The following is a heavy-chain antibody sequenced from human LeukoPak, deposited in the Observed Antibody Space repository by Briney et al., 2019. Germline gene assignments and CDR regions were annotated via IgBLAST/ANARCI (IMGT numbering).Heavy chain of an antibody. Sequence: SETLSLTCTVSGGSISSSSYYWGWIRQPPGKGLEWIGSIYYSGSTYYNPSLKSRVTISVDTSKNQFSLKLSSVTAADTAVYYCARHHEDDFWSGSPFYYYYMDVWGRGTTVTVSS. V-gene: IGHV4-39*01. CDR2: IYYSGST. D-gene: IGHD3-3*01. CDR1: GGSISSSSYY. CDR3: ARHHEDDFWSGSPFYYYYMDV. J-gene: IGHJ6*03.